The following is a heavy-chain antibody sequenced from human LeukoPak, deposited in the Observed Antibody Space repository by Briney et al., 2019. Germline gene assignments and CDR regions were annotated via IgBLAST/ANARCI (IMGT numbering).Heavy chain of an antibody. D-gene: IGHD3-10*01. CDR1: GFTFSSYA. CDR2: ISGSGGST. V-gene: IGHV3-23*01. CDR3: ANDLWFGESPFDP. J-gene: IGHJ5*02. Sequence: GGPLRLSCAASGFTFSSYAMSWVRQAPGKGLEWVSAISGSGGSTYYADSVKGRFTISRDNSKNTLYLQMNSLRAEDTAVYYCANDLWFGESPFDPWGQGTLVTVSS.